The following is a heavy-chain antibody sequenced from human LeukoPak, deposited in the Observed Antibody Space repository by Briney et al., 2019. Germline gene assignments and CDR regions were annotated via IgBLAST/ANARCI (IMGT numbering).Heavy chain of an antibody. D-gene: IGHD3-22*01. CDR2: IIPILGIA. CDR3: ARAHISGDYDSSGYPFDY. J-gene: IGHJ4*02. CDR1: GGTFSSYA. V-gene: IGHV1-69*04. Sequence: SVKVSCKASGGTFSSYAISWVRQAPGQGLKWMGRIIPILGIANYAQKFQGRVTITADKSTSTAYMELSSLRSEDTAVYYCARAHISGDYDSSGYPFDYWGQGTLVTVSS.